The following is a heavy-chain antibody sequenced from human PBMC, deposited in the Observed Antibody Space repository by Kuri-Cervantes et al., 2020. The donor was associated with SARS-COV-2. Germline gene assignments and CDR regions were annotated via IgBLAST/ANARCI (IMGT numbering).Heavy chain of an antibody. D-gene: IGHD3-3*01. CDR1: GGSISSYY. CDR2: IYYSGST. J-gene: IGHJ4*02. CDR3: ARGPTGGYDFWSGYETNFNY. Sequence: SETLSLTCTVSGGSISSYYWSWIRQPPGKGLEWIGYIYYSGSTNYNPSLKSRVTISVDTSKNQFSLKLSSVTAADTAVYYCARGPTGGYDFWSGYETNFNYWGQGPLVPVSS. V-gene: IGHV4-59*08.